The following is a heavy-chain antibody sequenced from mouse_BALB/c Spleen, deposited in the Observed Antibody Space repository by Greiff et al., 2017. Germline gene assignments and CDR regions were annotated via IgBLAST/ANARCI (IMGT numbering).Heavy chain of an antibody. CDR2: ISSGGSYT. D-gene: IGHD2-10*01. CDR1: GFTFSSYA. Sequence: EVQVVESGGGLVKPGGSLKLSCAASGFTFSSYAMSWVRQSPEKRLEWVAEISSGGSYTYYPDTVTGRFTISRDNAKNTLYLEMSSLRSEDTAMYYCARASYYGNYNYAMDYWGQGTSVTVSS. J-gene: IGHJ4*01. V-gene: IGHV5-9-4*01. CDR3: ARASYYGNYNYAMDY.